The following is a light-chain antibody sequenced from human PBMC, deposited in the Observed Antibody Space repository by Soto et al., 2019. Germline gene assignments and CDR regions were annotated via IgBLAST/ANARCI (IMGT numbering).Light chain of an antibody. CDR1: QSVSSSY. CDR3: QHYGSSPLT. J-gene: IGKJ4*01. V-gene: IGKV3-20*01. CDR2: GAS. Sequence: EIVLTQSPGTLSLSPGERATLSCRASQSVSSSYLAWYQQKPGQAPRLLIYGASSRATGIPDRFSGSGSGTDCTLIISRLEPEDFAVYYCQHYGSSPLTCGGGTKVEIK.